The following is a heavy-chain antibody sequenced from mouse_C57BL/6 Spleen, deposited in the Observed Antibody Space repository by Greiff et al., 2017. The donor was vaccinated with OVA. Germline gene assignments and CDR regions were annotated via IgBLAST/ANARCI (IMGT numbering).Heavy chain of an antibody. V-gene: IGHV1-22*01. CDR3: AITTVVATRGCDV. CDR2: INPNNGGT. Sequence: VQLQQSGPELVKPGASVKMSCKASGYTFTDYNMHWVKQSHGKSLEWIGYINPNNGGTSYNQKFKGKATLTVNKSSSTAYMELRSRTSEDSAVYYCAITTVVATRGCDVWGTGTTVTVSS. CDR1: GYTFTDYN. D-gene: IGHD1-1*01. J-gene: IGHJ1*03.